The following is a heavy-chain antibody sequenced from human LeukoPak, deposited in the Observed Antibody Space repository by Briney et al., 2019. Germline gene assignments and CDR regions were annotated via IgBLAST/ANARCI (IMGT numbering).Heavy chain of an antibody. J-gene: IGHJ4*02. V-gene: IGHV4-34*01. CDR2: INHSGST. D-gene: IGHD5-24*01. CDR3: ARYRGGGYNYLDF. Sequence: SEPLTLTCAAYGGSFSGYSRTWIRQPPGKGLDWIGEINHSGSTNYNPSLTSRVSISVKTSENQFSLKLTSLTAADTAIYYCARYRGGGYNYLDFWGQGTPVSVSS. CDR1: GGSFSGYS.